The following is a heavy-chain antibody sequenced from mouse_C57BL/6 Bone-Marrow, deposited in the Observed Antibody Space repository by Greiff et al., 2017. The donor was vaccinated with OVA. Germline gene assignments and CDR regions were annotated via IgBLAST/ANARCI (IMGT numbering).Heavy chain of an antibody. CDR3: VRQGYRNYEY. D-gene: IGHD2-5*01. CDR2: LRSKSNNYAT. CDR1: GFSFNTYA. Sequence: EVQLVESGGGLVQPKGSLKLSCAASGFSFNTYAMNWVRQAPGKGLALVARLRSKSNNYATYYADSVKDRFTISRDDSESMLSLQMNNLKTEDTAMYYCVRQGYRNYEYWGQGTTLTVSS. V-gene: IGHV10-1*01. J-gene: IGHJ2*01.